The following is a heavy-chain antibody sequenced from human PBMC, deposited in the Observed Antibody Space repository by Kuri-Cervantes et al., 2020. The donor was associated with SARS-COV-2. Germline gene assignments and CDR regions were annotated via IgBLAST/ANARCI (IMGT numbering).Heavy chain of an antibody. CDR3: AGGSSGRDY. J-gene: IGHJ4*02. D-gene: IGHD6-19*01. Sequence: SQTLSLTCAISGDSVSSNSAAWCWIRQSPSRGLEWLGRTFYRSKWHNDYAVSVKGRITISPDTSKNQFSLRLNSVTPEDTAVYYCAGGSSGRDYWGQGTLVTVSS. V-gene: IGHV6-1*01. CDR1: GDSVSSNSAA. CDR2: TFYRSKWHN.